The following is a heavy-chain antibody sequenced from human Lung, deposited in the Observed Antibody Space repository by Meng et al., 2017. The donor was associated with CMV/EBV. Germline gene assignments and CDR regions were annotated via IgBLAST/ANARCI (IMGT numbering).Heavy chain of an antibody. D-gene: IGHD2-2*02. V-gene: IGHV4-61*01. Sequence: GSLRLSCTVSGGSVSSGSYYWSWIRQPPGKGLEWIGYIYYSGSTNYNPSLKSRVTISVDTSKNQFSLKLSSVTAADTAVYYCAGDPVASYPLLYWGVGYVMYVWGQRTAVTVSS. CDR2: IYYSGST. CDR3: AGDPVASYPLLYWGVGYVMYV. J-gene: IGHJ6*02. CDR1: GGSVSSGSYY.